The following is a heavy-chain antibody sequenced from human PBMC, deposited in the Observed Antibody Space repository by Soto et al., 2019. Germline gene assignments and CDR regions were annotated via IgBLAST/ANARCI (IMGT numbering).Heavy chain of an antibody. CDR1: GFTFSSYA. V-gene: IGHV3-64*01. J-gene: IGHJ3*02. CDR2: ISSNGGST. Sequence: LRLSCAASGFTFSSYAMHWVRQAPGKGLEYVSAISSNGGSTYYANSVKGRFTISRDNSKNTLYLQMGSLRAEDMAVYYCARALGYALAIWGQGTMVTVSS. D-gene: IGHD7-27*01. CDR3: ARALGYALAI.